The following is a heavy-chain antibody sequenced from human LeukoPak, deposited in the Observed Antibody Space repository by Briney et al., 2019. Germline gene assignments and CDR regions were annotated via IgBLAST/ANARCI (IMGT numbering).Heavy chain of an antibody. J-gene: IGHJ2*01. CDR3: ARDSSGSSVWYFDL. D-gene: IGHD6-6*01. CDR2: VHASGYT. Sequence: SETLSLTCSVSDDPFSRHYWSWIRQPAGQAPEWIGRVHASGYTNFNPSFKSRLTMSVDTSKKQFSLVLTSVTPADTAVHYCARDSSGSSVWYFDLWGRGTLVTVSS. V-gene: IGHV4-4*07. CDR1: DDPFSRHY.